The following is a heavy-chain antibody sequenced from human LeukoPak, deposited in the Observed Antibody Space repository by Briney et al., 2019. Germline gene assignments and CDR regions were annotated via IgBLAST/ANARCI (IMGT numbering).Heavy chain of an antibody. CDR1: GFTFGTYW. J-gene: IGHJ4*02. Sequence: GGSLRLSCGASGFTFGTYWMSWVRQAPGKGLEWVANIKQDGSEKSYVDSVKGRFTISRDNAKNSLYLQMNSLRVEDTAVYYCVRDSDRVRDYWGQGTLVTVSS. D-gene: IGHD3-10*01. V-gene: IGHV3-7*01. CDR3: VRDSDRVRDY. CDR2: IKQDGSEK.